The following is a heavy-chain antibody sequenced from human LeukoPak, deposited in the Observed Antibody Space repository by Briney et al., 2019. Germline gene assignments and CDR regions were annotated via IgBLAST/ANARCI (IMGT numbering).Heavy chain of an antibody. CDR3: ARDKGEVGATTEIDY. D-gene: IGHD1-26*01. CDR1: RFILNNA. V-gene: IGHV3-23*01. Sequence: PGGSLRLSCAASRFILNNAWMSWVRQAPGKGLEWVSSISGSGGSTNYADSVKGRFTISRDNSKNTLYLQMNSLRAEDTAVYYCARDKGEVGATTEIDYWGQGTLVTVSS. J-gene: IGHJ4*02. CDR2: ISGSGGST.